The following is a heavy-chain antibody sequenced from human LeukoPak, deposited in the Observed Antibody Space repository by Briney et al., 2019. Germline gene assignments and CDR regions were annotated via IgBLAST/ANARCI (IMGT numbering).Heavy chain of an antibody. Sequence: PSETLSLTCSVSGGSISSGYWSWIREPPGKGLEWIAYIYNSGRRNYNPSLKSRVTISLDTSKNQFSLKLSSVTAADTAVYYCAGGSGASWFDPWGQGTLVTVSS. CDR1: GGSISSGY. J-gene: IGHJ5*02. CDR3: AGGSGASWFDP. CDR2: IYNSGRR. D-gene: IGHD2-8*02. V-gene: IGHV4-59*01.